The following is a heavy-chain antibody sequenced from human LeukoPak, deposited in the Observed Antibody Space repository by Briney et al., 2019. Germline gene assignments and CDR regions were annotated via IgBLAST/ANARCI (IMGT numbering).Heavy chain of an antibody. D-gene: IGHD3-22*01. J-gene: IGHJ3*02. CDR3: ARGRSQGSSGYYPDI. Sequence: GASVKVSCKASGYTFTGYYMHWVRQAPGQGLEWMGWINPNSGGTNYAQKFQGWVTMTRDTSISTAYMELSRLRSDDTAVYYCARGRSQGSSGYYPDIWGQGTMVTVSS. CDR2: INPNSGGT. CDR1: GYTFTGYY. V-gene: IGHV1-2*04.